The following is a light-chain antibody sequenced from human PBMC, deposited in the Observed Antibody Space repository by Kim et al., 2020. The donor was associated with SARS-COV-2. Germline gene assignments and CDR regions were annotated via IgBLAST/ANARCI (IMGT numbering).Light chain of an antibody. V-gene: IGLV3-21*04. Sequence: PGTTATFTGGGNNIETNSVHWYQQKPRTAPVMVIFYDTDRPSGVPERVSGSNSGNTATLTISRAEAGDEADYYCQVWDSSSDHPVFGGGTQLTVL. J-gene: IGLJ3*02. CDR3: QVWDSSSDHPV. CDR2: YDT. CDR1: NIETNS.